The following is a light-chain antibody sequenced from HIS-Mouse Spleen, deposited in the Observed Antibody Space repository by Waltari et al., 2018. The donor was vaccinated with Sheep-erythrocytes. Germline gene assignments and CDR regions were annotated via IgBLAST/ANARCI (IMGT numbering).Light chain of an antibody. Sequence: QSALTQPRSVSGSPGQSVTISCTGTSSDVGGYNYVSWYQQHPGKAPKLMIYDVSKRPSGVPYRFSGSKSGNTASLTISGLQAEDEADYYCCSYAGIYNHVFATGTKVTVL. CDR1: SSDVGGYNY. V-gene: IGLV2-11*01. CDR3: CSYAGIYNHV. J-gene: IGLJ1*01. CDR2: DVS.